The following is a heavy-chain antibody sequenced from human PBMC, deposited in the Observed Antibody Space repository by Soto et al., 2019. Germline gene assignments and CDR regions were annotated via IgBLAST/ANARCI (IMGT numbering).Heavy chain of an antibody. J-gene: IGHJ4*02. V-gene: IGHV2-5*02. CDR1: GFSLSTSGVG. D-gene: IGHD2-15*01. CDR3: AHRPSYCSGGGCHAVFDY. CDR2: IYWDNDH. Sequence: SGPTLVNPTQTLTLTCTVSGFSLSTSGVGVGWIRQPPGKALEWPAVIYWDNDHRYSPSLNSRLTIAKDTSTNTMVLTMTNMDPVDTATYYCAHRPSYCSGGGCHAVFDYWGQAPLATVSA.